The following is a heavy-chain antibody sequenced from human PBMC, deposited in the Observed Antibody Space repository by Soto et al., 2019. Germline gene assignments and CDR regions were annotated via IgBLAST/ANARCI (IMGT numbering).Heavy chain of an antibody. CDR1: GGSISSYY. CDR2: IYYSGST. V-gene: IGHV4-59*01. Sequence: QVQLQESGPGLVKPSETLSLTCTVSGGSISSYYWSWIRQPPGKGLEWIGYIYYSGSTNYNPSLKSRGTISVDTSKNQFSLKLSSVTAADTAVYHCARVGCGGNCLSYYYGMDVWGQGTTVTVSS. D-gene: IGHD2-21*02. J-gene: IGHJ6*02. CDR3: ARVGCGGNCLSYYYGMDV.